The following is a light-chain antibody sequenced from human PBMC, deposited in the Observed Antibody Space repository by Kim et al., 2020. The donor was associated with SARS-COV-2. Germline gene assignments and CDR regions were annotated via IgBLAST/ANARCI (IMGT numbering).Light chain of an antibody. CDR2: EDD. Sequence: GKTVHISCPRSSGSIDDNYVQGYQQRPGGVPTAVIYEDDQRPSGVSDRFSGSIDNSSNSASLTISGLRTEDEADYYCQSYNRDNVLFGGGTQLTVL. J-gene: IGLJ2*01. V-gene: IGLV6-57*03. CDR1: SGSIDDNY. CDR3: QSYNRDNVL.